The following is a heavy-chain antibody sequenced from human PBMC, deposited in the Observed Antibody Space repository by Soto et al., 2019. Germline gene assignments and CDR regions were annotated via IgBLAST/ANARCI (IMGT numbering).Heavy chain of an antibody. CDR3: AKDTSSGWYGYFDY. Sequence: PWGSLRLSCAASGFTFISYAISCCRQAPGKGLEWVSAISGSGGSTYYADSVKGRFTISRDNSKNTLYLQMNSLRAEDTAVYYCAKDTSSGWYGYFDYWGQGTLVTVSS. D-gene: IGHD6-19*01. CDR2: ISGSGGST. J-gene: IGHJ4*02. CDR1: GFTFISYA. V-gene: IGHV3-23*01.